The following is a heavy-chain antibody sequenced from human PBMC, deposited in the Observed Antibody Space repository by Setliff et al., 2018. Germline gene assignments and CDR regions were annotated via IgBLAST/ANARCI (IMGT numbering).Heavy chain of an antibody. CDR3: AREPRGPPRKYQIYYYYYMDV. V-gene: IGHV3-21*01. Sequence: PGGSLRLSCAASGFTFSSYGMNWVRQAPGKGLEWVSCISGSSSYIHYADSMKGRFTISRDNAKNSLYLQMNSLRAEDTAVYYCAREPRGPPRKYQIYYYYYMDVWGKGTTVTVSS. CDR1: GFTFSSYG. D-gene: IGHD2-2*01. J-gene: IGHJ6*03. CDR2: ISGSSSYI.